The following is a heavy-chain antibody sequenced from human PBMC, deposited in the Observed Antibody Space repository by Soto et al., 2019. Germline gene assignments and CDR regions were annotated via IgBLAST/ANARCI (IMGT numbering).Heavy chain of an antibody. CDR2: IDPSDSYT. D-gene: IGHD2-2*01. CDR1: GYSFTSYW. V-gene: IGHV5-10-1*03. J-gene: IGHJ5*02. Sequence: EVQLVQSGAEVKKPGESLRISCKGSGYSFTSYWISWVRQMPGKGLEWMGRIDPSDSYTNYSPSFQDHVTISADKSISTAYLQWSSLKASDTAMYYCARHDGVPAAMSWRGAWFDPWGQGTLVTVSS. CDR3: ARHDGVPAAMSWRGAWFDP.